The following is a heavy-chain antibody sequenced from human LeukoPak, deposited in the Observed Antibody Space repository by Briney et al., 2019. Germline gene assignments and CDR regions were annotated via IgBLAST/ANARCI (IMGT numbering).Heavy chain of an antibody. V-gene: IGHV3-74*01. CDR1: GFTFSSYT. CDR3: ARAPSEIGGYYPEYFRH. D-gene: IGHD3-22*01. Sequence: GGPLRLSCEASGFTFSSYTFNWVRQAPGKGLVWVSRIKSDGSTNYADSVKGRFTISRDNAKNTVSLQMNSLRPEDTGVYYCARAPSEIGGYYPEYFRHWGQGTLVTVSS. CDR2: IKSDGST. J-gene: IGHJ1*01.